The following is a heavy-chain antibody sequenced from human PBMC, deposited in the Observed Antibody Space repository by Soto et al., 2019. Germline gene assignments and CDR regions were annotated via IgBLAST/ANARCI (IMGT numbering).Heavy chain of an antibody. J-gene: IGHJ6*02. D-gene: IGHD3-3*01. CDR1: GYTFTSYG. Sequence: ASVKVSCKASGYTFTSYGISWVRQAPGQGLEWMGWISAYNGNTNYAQKLQGRVTMTTDTSTSTVYMELRSLRSDDTAVYYCARDRPLRFLEWLNYYGMDVWGQGTTVTV. V-gene: IGHV1-18*01. CDR2: ISAYNGNT. CDR3: ARDRPLRFLEWLNYYGMDV.